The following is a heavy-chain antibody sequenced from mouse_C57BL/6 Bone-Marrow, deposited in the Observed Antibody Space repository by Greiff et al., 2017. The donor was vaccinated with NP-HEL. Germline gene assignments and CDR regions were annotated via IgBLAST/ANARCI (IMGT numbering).Heavy chain of an antibody. V-gene: IGHV3-6*01. J-gene: IGHJ2*01. CDR3: ARLVYDGYYDYFDY. D-gene: IGHD2-3*01. CDR2: ISYDGSN. CDR1: GYSITSGYY. Sequence: ESGPGLVKPSQSLSLTCSVTGYSITSGYYWNWIRQFPGNKLEWMCYISYDGSNNYNPSLKNRISITRDTSKNQFFLKLNSVTTEDTATYYCARLVYDGYYDYFDYWGQGTTLTVSS.